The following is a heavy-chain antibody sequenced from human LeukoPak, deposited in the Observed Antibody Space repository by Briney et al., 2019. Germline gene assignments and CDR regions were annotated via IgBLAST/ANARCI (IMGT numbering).Heavy chain of an antibody. CDR2: IYSSGSA. CDR1: GASINNNF. D-gene: IGHD3-22*01. J-gene: IGHJ4*02. CDR3: ARRDFSDSSAYYGF. V-gene: IGHV4-59*08. Sequence: SETLSLTCTVSGASINNNFWTWIRQPPGKGLEWIGYIYSSGSANYNPSLKSRVIISGDTSKNQISLNLTSVTAADTAVYFCARRDFSDSSAYYGFWGQGILVTVSS.